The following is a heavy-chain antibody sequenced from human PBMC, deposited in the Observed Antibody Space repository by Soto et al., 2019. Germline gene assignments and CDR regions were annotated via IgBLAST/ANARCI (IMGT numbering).Heavy chain of an antibody. CDR2: IIPIFGTA. Sequence: GASVKVSCKASGGTFSSYAISWVRQAPGQGLEWMGGIIPIFGTANYAQKFQGRVTITADESTSTAYMELSSLRSEDTAVYYCARGDSGSSNSKYYYYGMDVWGQGTTVTVSS. J-gene: IGHJ6*02. D-gene: IGHD1-26*01. CDR1: GGTFSSYA. CDR3: ARGDSGSSNSKYYYYGMDV. V-gene: IGHV1-69*13.